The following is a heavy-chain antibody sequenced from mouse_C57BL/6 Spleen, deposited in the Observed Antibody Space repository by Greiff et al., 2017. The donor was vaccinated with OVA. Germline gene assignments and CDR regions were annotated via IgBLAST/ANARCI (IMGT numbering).Heavy chain of an antibody. J-gene: IGHJ4*01. Sequence: QVQLQQPGAELVRPGTSVKLSCKASGYTFTSYWMHWVKQRPGQGLEWIGVIDPSDSYTNYNQKFKGKATLTVDTSSSKAYMQLSSLTTEDSAVYYCARRAYYSNYDAMDYWGQGTSVTVSS. D-gene: IGHD2-5*01. CDR1: GYTFTSYW. CDR3: ARRAYYSNYDAMDY. CDR2: IDPSDSYT. V-gene: IGHV1-59*01.